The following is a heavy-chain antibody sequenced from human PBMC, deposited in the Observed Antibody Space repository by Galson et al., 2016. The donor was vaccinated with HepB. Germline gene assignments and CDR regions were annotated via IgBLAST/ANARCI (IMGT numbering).Heavy chain of an antibody. J-gene: IGHJ4*02. CDR2: ISAYNENK. V-gene: IGHV1-18*01. CDR3: ARISDLGPPWLAHFDY. CDR1: GHTLTSYG. D-gene: IGHD6-19*01. Sequence: SVKVSCKASGHTLTSYGISWVRQAPGQGLEWMGWISAYNENKNFAQKFQDRVTLTTDTSTRSAYMELRSLTSDDTAVYYCARISDLGPPWLAHFDYWGQGTLVTVSS.